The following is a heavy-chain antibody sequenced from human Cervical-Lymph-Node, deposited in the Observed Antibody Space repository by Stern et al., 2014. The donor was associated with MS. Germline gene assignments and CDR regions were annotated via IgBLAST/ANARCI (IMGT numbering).Heavy chain of an antibody. CDR1: GESIAGYY. V-gene: IGHV4-59*08. CDR3: ARQKWDRDTYFEY. J-gene: IGHJ4*02. D-gene: IGHD1-26*01. Sequence: QLQLQESGPGLVKPSETLSLTCTVSGESIAGYYWNWIRQTPGKGLEWIGYIYYSGYTTYNPSLKSRVTISLDTSKSHFSLKVTSVTAADTAIYYCARQKWDRDTYFEYWGQGSLVTVSS. CDR2: IYYSGYT.